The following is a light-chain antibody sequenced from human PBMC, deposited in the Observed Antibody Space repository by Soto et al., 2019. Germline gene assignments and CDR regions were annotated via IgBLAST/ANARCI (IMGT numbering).Light chain of an antibody. CDR1: SSNIGNNY. CDR2: DNN. Sequence: QSVLTQPPSVSAAPGQKVTISCSGSSSNIGNNYVSWYQQLPGTAPKLLIYDNNKRPSGTPDRFSGSKSGTSATLGITGLQTGDEADYFCGTWDGSLNTGVFGGGTKLTVL. J-gene: IGLJ2*01. CDR3: GTWDGSLNTGV. V-gene: IGLV1-51*01.